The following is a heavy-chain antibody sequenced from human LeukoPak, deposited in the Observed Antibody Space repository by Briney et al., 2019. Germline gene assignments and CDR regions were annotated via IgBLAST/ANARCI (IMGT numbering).Heavy chain of an antibody. D-gene: IGHD1-26*01. CDR2: ISGSGANT. Sequence: GGSLRLSCLTSGFTFSTNAMSWVRQAPGKGLEWISGISGSGANTYYADSVTGRFTISRDNSRNTLYLQMNSLRGDDTAVYYCAKDVGKWESLHFFDYWGQGTLVTVSS. V-gene: IGHV3-23*01. J-gene: IGHJ4*02. CDR1: GFTFSTNA. CDR3: AKDVGKWESLHFFDY.